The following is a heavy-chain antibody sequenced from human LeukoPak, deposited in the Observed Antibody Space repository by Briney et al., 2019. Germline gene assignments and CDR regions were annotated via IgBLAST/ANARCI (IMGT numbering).Heavy chain of an antibody. CDR2: IHFDGSTK. V-gene: IGHV3-30*02. CDR1: GLTFSSYG. CDR3: AKDQCTRTSCDGYPGY. J-gene: IGHJ4*02. D-gene: IGHD2-2*01. Sequence: PGGPLRLSCAAFGLTFSSYGMHWVRQAPGKGLEWVAFIHFDGSTKYSGDSVKGRFTISRDNSKNTLYLQMNSLRPEDTAVYYCAKDQCTRTSCDGYPGYWGQGSLVTVSS.